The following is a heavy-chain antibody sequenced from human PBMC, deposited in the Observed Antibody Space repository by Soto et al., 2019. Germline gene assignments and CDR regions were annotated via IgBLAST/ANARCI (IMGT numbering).Heavy chain of an antibody. V-gene: IGHV4-30-4*01. Sequence: SETLSLTCTVSGGSISSGDYYWSWIRQPPGKGLEWIGYIYYSGSTYYNPSLKSRVTISVDTSKNQFSLKLSSVTAADTAVYYCGRAESPDTAYFSDYWGQGTLVTVSS. J-gene: IGHJ4*02. CDR1: GGSISSGDYY. CDR3: GRAESPDTAYFSDY. CDR2: IYYSGST. D-gene: IGHD5-18*01.